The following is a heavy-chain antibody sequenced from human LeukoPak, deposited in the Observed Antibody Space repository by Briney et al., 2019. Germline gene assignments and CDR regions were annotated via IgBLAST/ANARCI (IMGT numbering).Heavy chain of an antibody. J-gene: IGHJ4*02. Sequence: IPSETLSLTCTVSGGSISSSSYYWGWIRQPPGKGLEWIGSIYYSGSTYYNPSLKSRVTISVDTSKNQFSLKLSSVTAADTAVYYCASSRRVRYYDSTPFYFDYWGQGTLVTVSS. CDR1: GGSISSSSYY. CDR2: IYYSGST. D-gene: IGHD3-22*01. V-gene: IGHV4-39*07. CDR3: ASSRRVRYYDSTPFYFDY.